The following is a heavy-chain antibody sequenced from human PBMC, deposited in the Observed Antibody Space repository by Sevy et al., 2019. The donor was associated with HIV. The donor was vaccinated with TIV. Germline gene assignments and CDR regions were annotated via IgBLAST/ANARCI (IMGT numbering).Heavy chain of an antibody. CDR2: ISSGSSYI. CDR3: AKDGAYYGSDGMDV. Sequence: GGSLRLSCAASGFTSSYYDLNWVRQAPGKGLEWVSSISSGSSYIYYADSVKGRFTISRDNAENSLFLQMNSLRAEDTAVYYCAKDGAYYGSDGMDVWGQGTTVTVSS. J-gene: IGHJ6*02. D-gene: IGHD3-10*01. V-gene: IGHV3-21*01. CDR1: GFTSSYYD.